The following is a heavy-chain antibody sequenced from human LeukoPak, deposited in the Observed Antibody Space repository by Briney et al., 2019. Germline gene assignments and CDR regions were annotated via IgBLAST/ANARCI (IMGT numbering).Heavy chain of an antibody. CDR2: MNPNRGNT. J-gene: IGHJ4*02. Sequence: GASVKVSCKASGYTFTSYDTNWVRQATGQGLEWMGWMNPNRGNTGYAQKFQGRDTMTRNTSISTAYMELSSLRSEDTAVYYCARGFKDKLMATIGSDFDYWGQGTLVTVSS. CDR1: GYTFTSYD. D-gene: IGHD5-24*01. CDR3: ARGFKDKLMATIGSDFDY. V-gene: IGHV1-8*01.